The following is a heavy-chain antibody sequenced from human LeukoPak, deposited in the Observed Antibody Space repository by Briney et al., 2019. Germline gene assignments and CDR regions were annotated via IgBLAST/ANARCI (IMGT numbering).Heavy chain of an antibody. CDR2: ISGSGGFT. J-gene: IGHJ4*02. D-gene: IGHD6-13*01. CDR3: AKGGSSWSEIDY. CDR1: GFPFSSYA. V-gene: IGHV3-23*01. Sequence: GGSLRLSCAASGFPFSSYAMRWVRQAPGKGLEGVSGISGSGGFTYYADSVKGRFTISRDNSKNTLYLQMNSLRGDDTAVYYCAKGGSSWSEIDYWGQGSLVTVSS.